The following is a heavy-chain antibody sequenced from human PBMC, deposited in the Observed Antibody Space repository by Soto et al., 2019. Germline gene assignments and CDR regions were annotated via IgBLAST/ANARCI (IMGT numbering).Heavy chain of an antibody. CDR1: GFTFSSYG. J-gene: IGHJ6*02. CDR3: GRAAYGSGSHYYGMDV. CDR2: IWYDGSNK. D-gene: IGHD3-10*01. V-gene: IGHV3-33*01. Sequence: QVQLVESGGGVIQTGRSLRLSCAASGFTFSSYGMHWVRQAPGKGLEWVAVIWYDGSNKYEADSVKGRFTISRDNSKNMLYLQMNSLTVEDTAVYYCGRAAYGSGSHYYGMDVWGQGTTVTVSS.